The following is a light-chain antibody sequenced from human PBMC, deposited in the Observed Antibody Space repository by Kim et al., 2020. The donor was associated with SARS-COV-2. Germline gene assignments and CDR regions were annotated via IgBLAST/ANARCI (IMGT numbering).Light chain of an antibody. CDR1: QSVSSNS. V-gene: IGKV3-20*01. Sequence: SPGERATLSCRASQSVSSNSLAWYQQKPGQAPRLLIYGASSRATGIPDRFSGSGSGTEFTLTISRLEPEDFAVYYCHQYGSSPRTFGQGTKVDIK. CDR2: GAS. CDR3: HQYGSSPRT. J-gene: IGKJ1*01.